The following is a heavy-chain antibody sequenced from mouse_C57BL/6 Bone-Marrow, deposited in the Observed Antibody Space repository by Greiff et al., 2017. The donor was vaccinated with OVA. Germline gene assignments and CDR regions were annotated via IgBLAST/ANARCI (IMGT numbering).Heavy chain of an antibody. V-gene: IGHV10-1*01. CDR2: IRSKSNNYAT. CDR1: GFSFNTYA. CDR3: VSLLYYGNYPYYAMDY. D-gene: IGHD2-1*01. Sequence: EVKLLESGGGLVQPQGSLKLSCAASGFSFNTYAMNWVRQAPGKGLEWVARIRSKSNNYATYYADSVKDRFTISRDDSESMLYLQMNNLKTEDTAMYYCVSLLYYGNYPYYAMDYWGQGTSVTVSS. J-gene: IGHJ4*01.